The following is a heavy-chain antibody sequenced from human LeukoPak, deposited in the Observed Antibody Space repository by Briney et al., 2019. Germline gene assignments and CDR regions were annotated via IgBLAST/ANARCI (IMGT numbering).Heavy chain of an antibody. CDR2: IYHIGKT. J-gene: IGHJ4*02. CDR1: GGSISSNNW. V-gene: IGHV4-4*02. CDR3: AGDTPLHY. Sequence: SETLSLTCAVSGGSISSNNWWSWVRQPPGKGLEWIGEIYHIGKTNYSPSLKSRVTMSVDKSRNQFSLKLTSVTAADTAIYYCAGDTPLHYWGQGTLVTVSP.